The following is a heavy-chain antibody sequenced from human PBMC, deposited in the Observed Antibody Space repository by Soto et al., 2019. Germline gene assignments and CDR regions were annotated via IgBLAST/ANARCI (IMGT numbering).Heavy chain of an antibody. V-gene: IGHV4-31*03. CDR2: IYYSGST. Sequence: SETLSLTCTVSGGSISRGGYYWSWIRQQPGKGLEWIGYIYYSGSTYYNPSLKSRVTISVDTSKNQFSLKLSSVTAADTAVYYCAGIVGATTWFDPWGQGTLVTVSS. CDR1: GGSISRGGYY. CDR3: AGIVGATTWFDP. D-gene: IGHD1-26*01. J-gene: IGHJ5*02.